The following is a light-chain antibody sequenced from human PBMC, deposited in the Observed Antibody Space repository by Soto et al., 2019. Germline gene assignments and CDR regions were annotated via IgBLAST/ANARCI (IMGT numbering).Light chain of an antibody. CDR1: QSLLHSDGKNY. Sequence: IVVTQTPLSLSVTPGQTASISCNSAQSLLHSDGKNYLYWYLQKPGQSPQLLIYVVSNRFSGVPDRFSGSWSGTDFKRKISRVEAEDVGIYYCIHSIQLPINLGQGTRLEIK. J-gene: IGKJ5*01. V-gene: IGKV2D-29*02. CDR2: VVS. CDR3: IHSIQLPIN.